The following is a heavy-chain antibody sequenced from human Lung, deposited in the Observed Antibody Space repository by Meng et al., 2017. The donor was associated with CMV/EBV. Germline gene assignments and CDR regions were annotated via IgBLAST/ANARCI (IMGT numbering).Heavy chain of an antibody. CDR1: GGSISSSSYY. CDR3: ASTNYDFWSGYWRGNFDY. J-gene: IGHJ4*02. D-gene: IGHD3-3*01. Sequence: LSCTVSGGSISSSSYYWGWIRQPPGKGLEWIGSIYYSGSTYYNPSLKSRVTISVDTSKNQFSLKLSSVTAADTAGYYCASTNYDFWSGYWRGNFDYWXQGTXVTVSS. CDR2: IYYSGST. V-gene: IGHV4-39*07.